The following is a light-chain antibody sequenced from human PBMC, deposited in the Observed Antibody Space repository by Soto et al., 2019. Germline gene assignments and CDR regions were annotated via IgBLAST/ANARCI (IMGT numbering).Light chain of an antibody. CDR2: ENN. CDR3: GTWDHSVSGYV. CDR1: SSNIGNNY. V-gene: IGLV1-51*02. Sequence: QSALTQPPSVSAAHGQQGTISCSGSSSNIGNNYVSWFQHLPGATPKLLIYENNRRPTGIPDRFSGSKSATSATLGITGLQTGDEADYYCGTWDHSVSGYVFGTGTKVPV. J-gene: IGLJ1*01.